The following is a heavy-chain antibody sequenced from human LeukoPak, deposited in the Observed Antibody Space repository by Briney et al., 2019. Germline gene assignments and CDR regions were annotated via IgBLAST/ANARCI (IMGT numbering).Heavy chain of an antibody. J-gene: IGHJ4*02. CDR3: AKRVEYSSSSGYFDY. CDR1: GFTFSSYA. D-gene: IGHD6-6*01. V-gene: IGHV3-23*01. CDR2: ISGSGGST. Sequence: GGSLRLSCAASGFTFSSYAMSWVRQAPGKGLEWVSAISGSGGSTYYADSVKGRFTISRDNSKNTPYLQMNSLRAEDTAVYYCAKRVEYSSSSGYFDYWGQGTLLTVSS.